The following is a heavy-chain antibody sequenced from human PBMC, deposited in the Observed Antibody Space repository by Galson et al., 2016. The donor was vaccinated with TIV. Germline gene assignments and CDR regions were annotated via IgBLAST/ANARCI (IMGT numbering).Heavy chain of an antibody. V-gene: IGHV1-3*01. CDR1: GYTFINYA. Sequence: SVKVSCKASGYTFINYAIHWVRQAPGQRLEWMGWINAANGDTKSSQKFQGRVTTTRDTSANTAYMELSSLRSEDTAVYYCSRSDAISGYYYHFDYWGQGTLVPVSS. J-gene: IGHJ4*02. CDR3: SRSDAISGYYYHFDY. CDR2: INAANGDT. D-gene: IGHD3-22*01.